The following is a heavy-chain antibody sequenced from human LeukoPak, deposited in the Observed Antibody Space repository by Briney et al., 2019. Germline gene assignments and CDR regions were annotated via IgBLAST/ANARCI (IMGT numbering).Heavy chain of an antibody. CDR2: ISGSGGST. J-gene: IGHJ4*02. CDR3: AKGGYSGYVGWDYFDY. D-gene: IGHD5-12*01. Sequence: GGSLRFSCAASGFTFSSYAMSWVRQAPGKGLEWVSAISGSGGSTYYADSVKGRFTISRDNSKNTLYLQMNSLRAEDTAVYYCAKGGYSGYVGWDYFDYWGQGTLVTVSS. CDR1: GFTFSSYA. V-gene: IGHV3-23*01.